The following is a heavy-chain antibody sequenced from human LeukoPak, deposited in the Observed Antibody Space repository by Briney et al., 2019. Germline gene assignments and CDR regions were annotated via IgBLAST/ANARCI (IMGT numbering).Heavy chain of an antibody. CDR2: INHSGST. CDR3: GHIIGYQQH. Sequence: SETLSLTCAVYGGAFSSYYCSWSRQPPGKGLEWIGEINHSGSTNYNPSLKSRVTISVDTSKNQFSLKLSSVTAADTAVYYCGHIIGYQQHWGQGTLVTVSS. V-gene: IGHV4-34*01. J-gene: IGHJ1*01. D-gene: IGHD3-22*01. CDR1: GGAFSSYY.